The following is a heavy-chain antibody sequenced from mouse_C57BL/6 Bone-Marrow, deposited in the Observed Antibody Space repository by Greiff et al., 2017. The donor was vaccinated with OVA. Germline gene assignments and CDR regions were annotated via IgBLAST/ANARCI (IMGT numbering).Heavy chain of an antibody. CDR2: IYPRSGNT. CDR1: GYTFTSYG. CDR3: TLYVSLRFAY. D-gene: IGHD1-1*01. V-gene: IGHV1-81*01. Sequence: QVQLQQSGAELARPGASVKLSCKASGYTFTSYGISWVKQRTGQGLEWIGEIYPRSGNTYYNEKFKGKATLTADTSSNTAYLQLSSLTSEDTAVYYCTLYVSLRFAYWGQGTLVTVSA. J-gene: IGHJ3*01.